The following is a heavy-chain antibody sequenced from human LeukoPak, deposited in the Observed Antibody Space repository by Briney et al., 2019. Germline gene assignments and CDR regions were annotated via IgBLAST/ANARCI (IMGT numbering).Heavy chain of an antibody. CDR3: ARDGYCSGGSCYPWAFDI. CDR2: ISYDGSNK. J-gene: IGHJ3*02. D-gene: IGHD2-15*01. V-gene: IGHV3-30-3*01. CDR1: GFTFSSYA. Sequence: PGGSLRLSCAASGFTFSSYAMHWVRQAPGKGLEWVAVISYDGSNKYYADSVKGRFTISRDNSKNTLYLQMNSLRAEDTAVYYCARDGYCSGGSCYPWAFDIWGQGTMVTVSS.